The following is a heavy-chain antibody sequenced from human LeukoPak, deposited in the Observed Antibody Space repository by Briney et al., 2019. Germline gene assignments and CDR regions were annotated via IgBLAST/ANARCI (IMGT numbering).Heavy chain of an antibody. Sequence: GASVKVSCKASGYTFTGYYMHWVRQAPGQGLGWRGWINPNSGGTNYAQKFQSRVTMTRDTSISTDYMELSRLRSDDTAVYYCARDLKVRGSYFDYWGQGTLVTVSS. J-gene: IGHJ4*02. V-gene: IGHV1-2*02. CDR3: ARDLKVRGSYFDY. CDR2: INPNSGGT. CDR1: GYTFTGYY. D-gene: IGHD1-26*01.